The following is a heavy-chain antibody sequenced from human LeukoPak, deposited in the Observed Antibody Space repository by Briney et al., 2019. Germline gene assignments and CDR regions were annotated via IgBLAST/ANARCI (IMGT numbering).Heavy chain of an antibody. J-gene: IGHJ4*02. D-gene: IGHD3-16*02. CDR1: RYTFTDCY. CDR3: ARVRLGELSLIFDC. Sequence: SVNVSCKPCRYTFTDCYMQRVRQAPAPGVEGMGWIKPNSAATIFAQKFEGRVTMTSHTSISPAYMALSRLRSDDTAVYYCARVRLGELSLIFDCWGQRTLV. CDR2: IKPNSAAT. V-gene: IGHV1-2*02.